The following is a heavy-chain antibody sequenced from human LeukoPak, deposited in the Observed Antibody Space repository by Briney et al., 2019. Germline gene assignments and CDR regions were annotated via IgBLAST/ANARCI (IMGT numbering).Heavy chain of an antibody. D-gene: IGHD2-2*01. CDR1: GYTFTSYD. J-gene: IGHJ6*02. CDR3: AREHCSSTSCYAYYYGMDI. Sequence: ASVKVSCKASGYTFTSYDINWVRQATGQGLEWMGWISAYNGNTNYAQKLQGRVTMTTDTSTSTAYMELRSLRSDDTAVYYCAREHCSSTSCYAYYYGMDIWGQGTTVTVSS. V-gene: IGHV1-18*01. CDR2: ISAYNGNT.